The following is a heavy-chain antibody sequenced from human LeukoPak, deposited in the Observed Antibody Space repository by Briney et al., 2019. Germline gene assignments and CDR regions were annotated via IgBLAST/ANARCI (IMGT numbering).Heavy chain of an antibody. CDR2: IWDDGITK. V-gene: IGHV3-33*01. D-gene: IGHD5-12*01. J-gene: IGHJ3*02. CDR1: GFTFSSYG. Sequence: GGSLRLSCAASGFTFSSYGMHWVRQAPGKGLEWVAVIWDDGITKHYADSVKGRFTISRDNSKNTLYLQMNSLRAEDTAVYYCARGKASGGYSGYGLDAFDIWGQGTMVAVSS. CDR3: ARGKASGGYSGYGLDAFDI.